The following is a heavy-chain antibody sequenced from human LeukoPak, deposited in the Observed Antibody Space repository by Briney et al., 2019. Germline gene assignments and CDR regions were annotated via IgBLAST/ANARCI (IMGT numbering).Heavy chain of an antibody. D-gene: IGHD1-26*01. CDR2: IKHDGSEK. J-gene: IGHJ5*02. Sequence: PGGSLRLSCAASGFIFTNFFMSWVRQAPGKGLEWVASIKHDGSEKYYVDSVKGRFTISRDNSKNTLYLQMNSLRAEDTAVYYCARGGSYSGNWFDPWGQGTLVTVSS. CDR3: ARGGSYSGNWFDP. V-gene: IGHV3-7*01. CDR1: GFIFTNFF.